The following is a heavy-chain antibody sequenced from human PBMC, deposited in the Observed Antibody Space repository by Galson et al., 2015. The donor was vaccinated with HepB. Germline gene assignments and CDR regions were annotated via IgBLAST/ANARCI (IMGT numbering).Heavy chain of an antibody. CDR1: GFPFSTHW. J-gene: IGHJ4*02. CDR3: AKDRLYNWNYVGDY. D-gene: IGHD1-7*01. Sequence: SLRLSCAASGFPFSTHWMSWVRQAPGNGLEWVANINDYGSAKYYVDSVKGRFTISRDNSKNTLYLQMNSLRVEDTAIYYCAKDRLYNWNYVGDYWGQGTLVTVSS. CDR2: INDYGSAK. V-gene: IGHV3-7*03.